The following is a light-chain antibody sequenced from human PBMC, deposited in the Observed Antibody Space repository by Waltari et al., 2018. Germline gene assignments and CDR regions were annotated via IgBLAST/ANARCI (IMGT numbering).Light chain of an antibody. V-gene: IGKV3-20*01. J-gene: IGKJ1*01. CDR2: GAS. CDR3: KHYVRLPVT. CDR1: QSISRA. Sequence: EVVLTQSPGTLSLSPGERVTLSCRASQSISRALTWYQQKPGQAPRLLIYGASTRATGIPDRCIGSGSGTDFSLTISRLDPDDFAVYYCKHYVRLPVTFGQGTTVEIK.